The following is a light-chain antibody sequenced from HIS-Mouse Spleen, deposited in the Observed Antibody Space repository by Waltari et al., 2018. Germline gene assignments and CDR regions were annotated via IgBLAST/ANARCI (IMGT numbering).Light chain of an antibody. CDR1: QRVSSSY. V-gene: IGKV3-20*01. CDR3: QQYGSSPPWP. CDR2: GAS. Sequence: EIVLTQSPGTLSLSPGERATLSCRASQRVSSSYLAWYQQKPGQAPRLLIYGASSRATGIPDRFSGSGSGTDFTLTISRLEPEDFAVYYCQQYGSSPPWPFGQGTKVEIK. J-gene: IGKJ1*01.